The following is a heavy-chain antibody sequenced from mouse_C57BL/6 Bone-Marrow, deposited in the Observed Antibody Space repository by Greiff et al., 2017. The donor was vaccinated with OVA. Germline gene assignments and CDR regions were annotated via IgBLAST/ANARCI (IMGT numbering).Heavy chain of an antibody. D-gene: IGHD1-1*02. J-gene: IGHJ4*01. CDR1: GYSITSGYS. CDR2: ISYDGSN. V-gene: IGHV3-6*01. Sequence: EVQLQESGPGLVKPSQSLSLTCSVPGYSITSGYSWHWIRQFPGNKLEWMGYISYDGSNNYNPSLKNRISITRDTAKNQFFLKLNAVTTEDTATYYCARDGTFYAMDYWGQGTSVTVSS. CDR3: ARDGTFYAMDY.